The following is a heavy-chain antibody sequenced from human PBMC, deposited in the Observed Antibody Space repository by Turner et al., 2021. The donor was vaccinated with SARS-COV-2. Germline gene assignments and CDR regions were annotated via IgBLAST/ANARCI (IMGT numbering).Heavy chain of an antibody. D-gene: IGHD1-26*01. J-gene: IGHJ4*02. CDR1: GFTFSSYA. CDR2: ISYDGSNK. V-gene: IGHV3-30-3*01. Sequence: QVQLVESGGGVVQPGRSLRLSCAASGFTFSSYAMHWVRQAPGKGLEWVAVISYDGSNKYYADSVKGRFTIPRDNSKNTLYLQMNSLRAEDTAVYYCARGFSGNYYYFDYWGQGTLVTVSS. CDR3: ARGFSGNYYYFDY.